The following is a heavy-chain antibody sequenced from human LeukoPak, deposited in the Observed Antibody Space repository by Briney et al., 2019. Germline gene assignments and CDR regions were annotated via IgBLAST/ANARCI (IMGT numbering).Heavy chain of an antibody. V-gene: IGHV4-39*01. Sequence: SQTLSLTCTVSGRSISSSSYYWAWIRQPPGKGLEWIGSMYQSGSTYYNPFLNSRVTISIDTSKNQFSLKLSTVTAADTAVYYCAKRGSGDGYYCDHGGQGALVSV. D-gene: IGHD2-15*01. CDR1: GRSISSSSYY. CDR3: AKRGSGDGYYCDH. CDR2: MYQSGST. J-gene: IGHJ4*02.